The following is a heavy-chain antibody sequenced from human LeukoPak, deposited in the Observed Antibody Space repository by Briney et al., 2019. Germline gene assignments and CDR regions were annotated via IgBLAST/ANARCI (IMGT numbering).Heavy chain of an antibody. CDR2: MNPNSGNT. J-gene: IGHJ6*02. V-gene: IGHV1-8*01. CDR1: GYTFNNYD. Sequence: ASVKVSCKASGYTFNNYDINWVRQAPGQGLEWMGSMNPNSGNTGYAQKFQGRVTLTRETFISTAYMELSSLRSEDTAVYYCVRAMDPLDTFNYQYAMDVWGQGTMVTVSS. D-gene: IGHD5-24*01. CDR3: VRAMDPLDTFNYQYAMDV.